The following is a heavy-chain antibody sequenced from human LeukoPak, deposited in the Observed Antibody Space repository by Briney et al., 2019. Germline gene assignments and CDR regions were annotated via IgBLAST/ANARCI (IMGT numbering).Heavy chain of an antibody. CDR3: ARERGTNFGVVIPNWFDP. V-gene: IGHV4-59*01. Sequence: PSETLSLTCTVSGGSISSYYWSWIRQPPGKGLEWIGYIYYSGSTNYNPSLKSRVTISVDTSKNQFSLKLSSVTAADTAVYYCARERGTNFGVVIPNWFDPWGQGTLVTVSS. CDR2: IYYSGST. J-gene: IGHJ5*02. CDR1: GGSISSYY. D-gene: IGHD3-3*01.